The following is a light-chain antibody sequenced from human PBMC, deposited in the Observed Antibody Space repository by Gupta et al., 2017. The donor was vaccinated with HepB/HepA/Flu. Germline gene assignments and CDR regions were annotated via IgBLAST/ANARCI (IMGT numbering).Light chain of an antibody. CDR1: SSYIGSFNS. J-gene: IGLJ2*01. CDR3: ASFRSGYNLVL. Sequence: QSGLTHTASAAGSPGQSINIHCTVTSSYIGSFNSVSWYQQYPGIAPKLLIYAVTKRPSGVSHRFSGSKTGNSASLIISGLHAEDDALYYCASFRSGYNLVLFGGGTELTVL. CDR2: AVT. V-gene: IGLV2-14*03.